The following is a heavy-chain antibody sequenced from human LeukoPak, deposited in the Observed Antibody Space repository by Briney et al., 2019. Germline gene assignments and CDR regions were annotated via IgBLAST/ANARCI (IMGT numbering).Heavy chain of an antibody. V-gene: IGHV3-15*01. CDR3: TWMATVRTVDF. J-gene: IGHJ4*02. CDR1: GLVFNDAW. Sequence: GGSLRLSCVVSGLVFNDAWMSWVRQAPGKGLEWVGRITSGGATDYAAPVKGRFSISRDNSESTFYLQMNSLETDDTAMYYCTWMATVRTVDFWGQGTLVTVSS. D-gene: IGHD4-17*01. CDR2: ITSGGAT.